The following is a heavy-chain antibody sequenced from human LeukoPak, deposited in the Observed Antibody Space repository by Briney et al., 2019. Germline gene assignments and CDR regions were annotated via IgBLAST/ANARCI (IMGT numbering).Heavy chain of an antibody. D-gene: IGHD2-8*01. Sequence: GGSLRLSCAVSGFTLSSYWMNWVRQAPGKGLEWVANIKQDGSEKNYVDSVKGRFTISRDNAKSSLFLQMNDLRTEDTAVYCCAKGGRGNGEVYWGQGTLVTVSS. CDR1: GFTLSSYW. J-gene: IGHJ4*02. CDR3: AKGGRGNGEVY. CDR2: IKQDGSEK. V-gene: IGHV3-7*01.